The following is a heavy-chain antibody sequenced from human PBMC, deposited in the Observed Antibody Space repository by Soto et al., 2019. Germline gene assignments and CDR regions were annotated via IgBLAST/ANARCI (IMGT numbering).Heavy chain of an antibody. CDR2: IYYSGST. V-gene: IGHV4-31*03. CDR3: AREVGFWSDSYYYNGMDV. CDR1: GGSISSGGYY. D-gene: IGHD3-3*01. Sequence: SETLSLTCTVSGGSISSGGYYWSWIRQHPGKGLEWIGYIYYSGSTYYNPSLKSRVTISVDTSKNQFSLKLSSVTAADTAVYYCAREVGFWSDSYYYNGMDVWGQGTTVTVSS. J-gene: IGHJ6*02.